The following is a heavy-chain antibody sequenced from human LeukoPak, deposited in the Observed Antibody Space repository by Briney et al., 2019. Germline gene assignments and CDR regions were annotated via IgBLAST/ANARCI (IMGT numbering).Heavy chain of an antibody. Sequence: PGGSLILSCAASGFTFNSYDMAWVRQAPGKGLEWVSGISASGANTFYADSVKGRFTVSRDNSKNRLFLQINSLRGEDTAIYYCAKDATRSSGWFYFDYWGQGNLVTVSS. CDR2: ISASGANT. V-gene: IGHV3-23*01. J-gene: IGHJ4*02. D-gene: IGHD6-19*01. CDR3: AKDATRSSGWFYFDY. CDR1: GFTFNSYD.